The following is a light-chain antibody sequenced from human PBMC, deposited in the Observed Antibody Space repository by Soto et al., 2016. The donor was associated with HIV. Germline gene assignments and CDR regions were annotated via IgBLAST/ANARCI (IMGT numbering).Light chain of an antibody. CDR3: QQYSHYWWT. J-gene: IGKJ1*01. CDR2: KAS. Sequence: DIEMTQSPSTLSASVGDRVTISCRASQTITTWLAWYQQKPGKAPTLLIYKASNLESGVPSRFSGSGSGTEFNLTVSSLQPDDFATYYCQQYSHYWWTFGHGTKVEMK. CDR1: QTITTW. V-gene: IGKV1-5*03.